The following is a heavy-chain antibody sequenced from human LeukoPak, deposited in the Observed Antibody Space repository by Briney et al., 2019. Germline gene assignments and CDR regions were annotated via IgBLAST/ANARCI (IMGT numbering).Heavy chain of an antibody. V-gene: IGHV1-69*04. Sequence: SVKVSCKASGGTYSSYAISWVRQAPGQGLEWMGRIIPILGIANYAQKFQGRVTITADKSTSTAYMELSSLRSEDTAVYYCARDRDYYGSGSSFDYWGQGTLVTVSS. CDR1: GGTYSSYA. J-gene: IGHJ4*02. CDR3: ARDRDYYGSGSSFDY. D-gene: IGHD3-10*01. CDR2: IIPILGIA.